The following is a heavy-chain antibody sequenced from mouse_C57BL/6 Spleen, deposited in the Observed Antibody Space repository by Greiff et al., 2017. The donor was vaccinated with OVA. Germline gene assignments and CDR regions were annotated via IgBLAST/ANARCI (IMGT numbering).Heavy chain of an antibody. Sequence: EVQLVESGGGLVQPGGSLKLSCAASGFTFSDYYMYWVRQTPEKRLEWVAYISNGGGSTYYPDTVKGRFTISRDNAKNTLYLQMSRLKSEDTAMYYCARHWAPMDYWGQGTSVTVSS. CDR2: ISNGGGST. CDR3: ARHWAPMDY. CDR1: GFTFSDYY. J-gene: IGHJ4*01. V-gene: IGHV5-12*01.